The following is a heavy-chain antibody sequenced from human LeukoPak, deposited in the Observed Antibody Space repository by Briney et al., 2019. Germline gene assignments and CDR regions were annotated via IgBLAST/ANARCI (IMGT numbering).Heavy chain of an antibody. CDR1: GGSFSGYY. J-gene: IGHJ3*02. V-gene: IGHV4-34*01. Sequence: PSETLSLTCAVYGGSFSGYYWSWIRQPPGKGLEWIGEINHSGSTNYNPSLKSRVTISVDTSKNQFSLKLSSVTAADTAVYYCAVITFGGVIPIADDAFDIWGQGTMVTVSS. CDR2: INHSGST. D-gene: IGHD3-16*02. CDR3: AVITFGGVIPIADDAFDI.